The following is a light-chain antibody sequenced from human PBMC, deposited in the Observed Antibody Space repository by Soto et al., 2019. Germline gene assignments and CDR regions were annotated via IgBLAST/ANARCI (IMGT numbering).Light chain of an antibody. J-gene: IGKJ5*01. Sequence: EIVMTQSPATLSVSPGERATLSCRASQNVSSNLAWYQQRPGQAPRLVIYGASTRATGIPARFSGGGSGTEFTLTISSLQSEDFAVYYCQQYNSWPPITFGQGTRLEIK. CDR3: QQYNSWPPIT. CDR1: QNVSSN. V-gene: IGKV3-15*01. CDR2: GAS.